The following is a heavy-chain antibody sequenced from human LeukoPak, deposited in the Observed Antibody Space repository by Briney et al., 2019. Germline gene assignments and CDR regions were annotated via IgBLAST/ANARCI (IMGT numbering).Heavy chain of an antibody. CDR1: GLTFSNYE. V-gene: IGHV3-48*03. CDR3: ARNGRGVAFYYYYYMDV. Sequence: PGGSLRLFCGASGLTFSNYEMNWAPQSPGRGLKCLSYISGSGSPTHYTDSVKGRFTISRDNAKNSLYLQMNSLRVDDTAVYYCARNGRGVAFYYYYYMDVWGKGTPVTVSS. D-gene: IGHD3-10*01. J-gene: IGHJ6*03. CDR2: ISGSGSPT.